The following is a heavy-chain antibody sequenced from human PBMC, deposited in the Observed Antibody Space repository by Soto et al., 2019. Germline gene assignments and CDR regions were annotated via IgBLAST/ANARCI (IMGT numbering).Heavy chain of an antibody. J-gene: IGHJ6*02. Sequence: PSETLSLTCAVYGGSFSGYYWSWIRQPPGKGLEWIGEINHSGSTNYNPSLKSRVTISVDTSKNQFSLKLSSVTAADTAVYYCARMKIAVAGTGHYYGMXVWDQGTTVTVSS. V-gene: IGHV4-34*01. CDR1: GGSFSGYY. D-gene: IGHD6-19*01. CDR2: INHSGST. CDR3: ARMKIAVAGTGHYYGMXV.